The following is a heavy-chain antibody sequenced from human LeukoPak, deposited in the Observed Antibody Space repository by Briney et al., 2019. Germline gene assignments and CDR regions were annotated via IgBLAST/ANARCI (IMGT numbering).Heavy chain of an antibody. D-gene: IGHD2-15*01. V-gene: IGHV3-74*01. CDR1: GFTFNDYW. CDR3: VRGGPSTWS. CDR2: INDDGSDT. Sequence: GGSLRLSCAASGFTFNDYWMHWVRQVPGKRPVWVSRINDDGSDTIYADSVRGRFTISRDDAKNTVYLQMNNLRAEDTAVYYCVRGGPSTWSWGQGTLVTVSS. J-gene: IGHJ5*02.